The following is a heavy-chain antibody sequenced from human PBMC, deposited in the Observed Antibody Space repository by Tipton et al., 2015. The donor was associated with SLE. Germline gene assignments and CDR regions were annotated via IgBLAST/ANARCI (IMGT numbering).Heavy chain of an antibody. D-gene: IGHD1-26*01. J-gene: IGHJ5*02. Sequence: SLRLSCAASGFSFSTYWMSWVRQAPGKGLEWVANIKEDGSGKYHVDSVKGRFTISRDNAKNSLHLQMTSLRVEDTGVYYCVGDSGTYGRGWFDPWGQGTLVSVSS. CDR1: GFSFSTYW. CDR2: IKEDGSGK. CDR3: VGDSGTYGRGWFDP. V-gene: IGHV3-7*01.